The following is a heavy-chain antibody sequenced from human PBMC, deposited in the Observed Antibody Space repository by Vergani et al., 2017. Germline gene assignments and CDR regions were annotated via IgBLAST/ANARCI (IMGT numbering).Heavy chain of an antibody. Sequence: EVQLLESGGDLVQPGGSLRLSCAASGFTFNHYAMNWVRQGPGKGLEWVSGISGSGGSTYYAGSVKGRFTISRDSSKNTLYLQMNSLSAGDTAVYYCAKANPRNSGYDYLYYYHAMVVWCEEATVIVSS. V-gene: IGHV3-23*01. J-gene: IGHJ6*04. D-gene: IGHD5-12*01. CDR1: GFTFNHYA. CDR2: ISGSGGST. CDR3: AKANPRNSGYDYLYYYHAMVV.